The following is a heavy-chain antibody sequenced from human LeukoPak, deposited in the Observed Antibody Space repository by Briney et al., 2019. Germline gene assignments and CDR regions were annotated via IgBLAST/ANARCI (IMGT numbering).Heavy chain of an antibody. D-gene: IGHD2-21*02. J-gene: IGHJ5*02. V-gene: IGHV1-2*02. CDR1: GYTFTGYY. Sequence: GASVKVSCKASGYTFTGYYMHWVRQAPGQGLEWMGWINPNSGGTNYAQKFQGRVTMTTDTSTSTAYMELRSLRSDDTAVYYCARNEYMVVTANWFDPWGQGTLVTVSS. CDR2: INPNSGGT. CDR3: ARNEYMVVTANWFDP.